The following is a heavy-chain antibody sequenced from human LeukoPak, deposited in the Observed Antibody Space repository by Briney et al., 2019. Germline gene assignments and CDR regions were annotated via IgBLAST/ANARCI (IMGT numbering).Heavy chain of an antibody. CDR3: ASMIRGGPIDY. CDR1: GFTVSSNY. V-gene: IGHV3-53*04. Sequence: GGSLRLSCAASGFTVSSNYMSWVRQAPGKGLEWVSVIYSGGSTYYADSVKGRFTISRHDSKNTLYLQMNSLRAEDTAVYYCASMIRGGPIDYWGQGTLVTVSS. CDR2: IYSGGST. D-gene: IGHD3-16*01. J-gene: IGHJ4*02.